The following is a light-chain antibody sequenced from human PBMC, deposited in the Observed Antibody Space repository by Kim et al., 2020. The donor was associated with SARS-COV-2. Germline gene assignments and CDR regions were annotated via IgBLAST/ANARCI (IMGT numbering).Light chain of an antibody. J-gene: IGLJ2*01. CDR2: VNSDGSH. CDR1: SGHSSYT. Sequence: QPVLTQSPSASASLGASVKLTCTLSSGHSSYTIAWHQQQPEKGPRYLMKVNSDGSHLKGDGIPDRFSGSSSGAERYLTISSLQSEDEADYYCQTWATGIPVFGGGTKLTVL. CDR3: QTWATGIPV. V-gene: IGLV4-69*01.